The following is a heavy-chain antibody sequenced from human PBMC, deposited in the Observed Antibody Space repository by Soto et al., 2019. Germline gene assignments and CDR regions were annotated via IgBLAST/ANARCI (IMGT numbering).Heavy chain of an antibody. CDR3: AREGGSSWYPVGWFDP. J-gene: IGHJ5*02. D-gene: IGHD6-13*01. CDR1: GGSISSYY. V-gene: IGHV4-59*01. Sequence: NPSETLSLTCTVSGGSISSYYWSWIRQPPGKGLEWIGYIYYSGSTNYNPSLKSRVTISVDTSKNQFSLKLSSVTAADTAVYYCAREGGSSWYPVGWFDPWGQGTLVTVSS. CDR2: IYYSGST.